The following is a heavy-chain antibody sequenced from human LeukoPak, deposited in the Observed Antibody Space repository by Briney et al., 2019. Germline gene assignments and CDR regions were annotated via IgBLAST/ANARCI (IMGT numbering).Heavy chain of an antibody. CDR1: GFTFSSYS. CDR3: AREKALMGYFDY. J-gene: IGHJ4*02. CDR2: ISSSSSYI. Sequence: GGSLRLSCAASGFTFSSYSMNWVRQAPGKGLEWVSSISSSSSYIYYADSVKGRFTTSRDNAKNSLFLQIKSLRAEDAAVYYCAREKALMGYFDYWGQGTLVTVSS. V-gene: IGHV3-21*01. D-gene: IGHD2-8*01.